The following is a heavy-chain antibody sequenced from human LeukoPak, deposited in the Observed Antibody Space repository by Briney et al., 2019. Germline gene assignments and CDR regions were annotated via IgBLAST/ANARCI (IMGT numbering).Heavy chain of an antibody. D-gene: IGHD6-19*01. CDR3: AKDRLYRRGYYFDY. Sequence: PGGSLRLSCAASGFTFDDYAMHWVRHAPGKGLEWVSGISWNSGSIGYADSVKGRFTISRDNAKNSLYLQMNSLRAEDTALYYCAKDRLYRRGYYFDYWGQGTLVTVSS. V-gene: IGHV3-9*01. CDR2: ISWNSGSI. J-gene: IGHJ4*02. CDR1: GFTFDDYA.